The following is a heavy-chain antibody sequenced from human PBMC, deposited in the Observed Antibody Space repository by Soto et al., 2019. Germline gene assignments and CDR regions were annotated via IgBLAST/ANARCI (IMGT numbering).Heavy chain of an antibody. CDR1: GGSISSSSYY. Sequence: QLQLQESGPGLVKPSETLSLTCTVSGGSISSSSYYWGWIRQPPGKGLEWIGSIYYSGSTYYNPSLKSRVTISVDTSKNQFSLKLSSVTAADTAVYYCARTIAAAGTEAGYYYYYGMDVWGQGTTVTVSS. J-gene: IGHJ6*02. V-gene: IGHV4-39*01. CDR2: IYYSGST. CDR3: ARTIAAAGTEAGYYYYYGMDV. D-gene: IGHD6-13*01.